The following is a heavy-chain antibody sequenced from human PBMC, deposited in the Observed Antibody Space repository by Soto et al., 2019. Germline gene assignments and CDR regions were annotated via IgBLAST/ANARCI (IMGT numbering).Heavy chain of an antibody. J-gene: IGHJ5*02. Sequence: EVHLVESGGALVQPGGSLRLSCAASGFTFSDYWMTWVRQTPGKGLEGVANMNPDGSEQYYLDSVKGRFTNSRDNAKNSLYLQMNNLRGEDTAVYYCTRDLNHDCGPWGQGTQVIVSS. V-gene: IGHV3-7*04. CDR2: MNPDGSEQ. D-gene: IGHD2-21*01. CDR1: GFTFSDYW. CDR3: TRDLNHDCGP.